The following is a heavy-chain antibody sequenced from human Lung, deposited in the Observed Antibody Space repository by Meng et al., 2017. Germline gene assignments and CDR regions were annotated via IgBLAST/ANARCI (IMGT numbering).Heavy chain of an antibody. V-gene: IGHV3-23*01. CDR3: AKDSPVLTR. Sequence: EVQLLESGGGLVQPGGSLRLSCAASGLTFSNYAMSWVRQVPGKGLEWVSAITDTGGGTYYADSVKGRFTISRDNSKNTLYLQMNSLRAEDTAVYYCAKDSPVLTRWGQGTLVTVSS. D-gene: IGHD4/OR15-4a*01. J-gene: IGHJ4*02. CDR1: GLTFSNYA. CDR2: ITDTGGGT.